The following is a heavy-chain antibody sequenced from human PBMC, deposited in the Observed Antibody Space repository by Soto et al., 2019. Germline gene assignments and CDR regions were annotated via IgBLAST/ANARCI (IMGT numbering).Heavy chain of an antibody. CDR3: ARQERNYHGMDV. Sequence: GESLKISCKGSGYSFSRNWIAWVRQMPGKGLEWMGIIYPGDSDTRYSPSFQGQVTFSADKSISTAFLQWSSLKASDTAMYYWARQERNYHGMDVGGQGTGVTV. CDR1: GYSFSRNW. J-gene: IGHJ6*02. CDR2: IYPGDSDT. V-gene: IGHV5-51*01.